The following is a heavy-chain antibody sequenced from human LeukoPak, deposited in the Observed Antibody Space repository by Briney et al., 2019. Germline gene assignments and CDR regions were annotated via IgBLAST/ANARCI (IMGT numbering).Heavy chain of an antibody. Sequence: SETLSLTCTVSGGSISSSSYYWGWIRQPPGKGLDWIGSTYYSGSTYYNPSLKSRVTISVDTSKNQFSLKLSSVTAADTAVYYCARRGLTYDILTGYYKAGFDYWGQGTLVTVSS. CDR3: ARRGLTYDILTGYYKAGFDY. CDR2: TYYSGST. D-gene: IGHD3-9*01. V-gene: IGHV4-39*01. J-gene: IGHJ4*02. CDR1: GGSISSSSYY.